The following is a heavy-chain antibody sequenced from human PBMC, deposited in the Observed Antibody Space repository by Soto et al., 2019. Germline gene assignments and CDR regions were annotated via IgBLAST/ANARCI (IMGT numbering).Heavy chain of an antibody. Sequence: QVQLQESGPGLVKPSQTLSLTCTVSGGSISSGDHYWNWIRQPPGKGLEWIGYIDYSGSTYYNPSLKSRVTISVTMSKNQFSLKLSSVTAADTAVYYCARDSYPRYFDLWGRGTLVTVSS. CDR2: IDYSGST. J-gene: IGHJ2*01. V-gene: IGHV4-30-4*01. CDR1: GGSISSGDHY. CDR3: ARDSYPRYFDL.